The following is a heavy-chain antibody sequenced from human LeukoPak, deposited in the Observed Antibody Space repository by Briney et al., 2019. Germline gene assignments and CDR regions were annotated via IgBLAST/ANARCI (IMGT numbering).Heavy chain of an antibody. J-gene: IGHJ6*02. CDR3: ARSLENSHYYYGMDV. V-gene: IGHV1-69*13. Sequence: ASVKVSCKASGGTFSSYAISWVRQAPGQGLEWMGGIIPIFGTANYAQKFQGRVTITADESTSTAYMELSSLRSEDTAVYYCARSLENSHYYYGMDVWGQGTTVTVSS. CDR2: IIPIFGTA. D-gene: IGHD1/OR15-1a*01. CDR1: GGTFSSYA.